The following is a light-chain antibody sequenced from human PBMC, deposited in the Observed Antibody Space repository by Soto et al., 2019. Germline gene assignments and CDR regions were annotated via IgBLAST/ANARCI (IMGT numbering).Light chain of an antibody. CDR1: QSIGNS. CDR2: DAF. J-gene: IGKJ4*01. Sequence: TVLTQSPATLALSPGERATLSCKASQSIGNSLGWVQQKPGQAPRLLIDDAFNRATGIPARFTGSGSGSDFTLTISSLEPEDFGVYYRRQRYNWPLTFGGGTKVEIK. V-gene: IGKV3-11*01. CDR3: RQRYNWPLT.